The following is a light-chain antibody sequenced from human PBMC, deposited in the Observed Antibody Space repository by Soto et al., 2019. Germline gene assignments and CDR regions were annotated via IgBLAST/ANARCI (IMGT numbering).Light chain of an antibody. CDR1: SSDVGGYSY. Sequence: QSALTQPASVSGSPGQSITISCTGTSSDVGGYSYVSWYQQHPGKAPKLMIYDVNNRPSGVSNRFSGSKSGNTASLTISGLQAEDEDDYYCSSYTYSSTLYVFGTGTKVTVL. CDR2: DVN. CDR3: SSYTYSSTLYV. J-gene: IGLJ1*01. V-gene: IGLV2-14*01.